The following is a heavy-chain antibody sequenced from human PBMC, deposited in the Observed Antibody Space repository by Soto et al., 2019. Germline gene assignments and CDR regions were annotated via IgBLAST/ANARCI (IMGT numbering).Heavy chain of an antibody. CDR3: VRDLSRRFCAGECLDY. D-gene: IGHD2-8*02. CDR1: GFTFTTYG. J-gene: IGHJ4*02. V-gene: IGHV3-33*01. CDR2: VWYDGTTK. Sequence: QVQLVESGGGVVQPGRSLRLSCIASGFTFTTYGMHWARQAPGKGLEWVAVVWYDGTTKHYTDSVKGRFTISRDSSKNKLYLEMNSLRVEDTAVYYCVRDLSRRFCAGECLDYWGPGTLVTVAS.